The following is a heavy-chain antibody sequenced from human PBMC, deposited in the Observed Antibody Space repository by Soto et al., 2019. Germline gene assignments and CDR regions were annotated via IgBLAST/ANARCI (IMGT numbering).Heavy chain of an antibody. Sequence: GGSLRLSCAASGFTFSSYSVNWVRQAPGKGLEWVSSISSSSSYIYYADSVKGRFTISRDNAKNSLYLQMNSLRAEDTAVYYCAREDWYYDILTGYYGGGWFDPWGQGTLVTVSS. CDR3: AREDWYYDILTGYYGGGWFDP. D-gene: IGHD3-9*01. J-gene: IGHJ5*02. V-gene: IGHV3-21*01. CDR2: ISSSSSYI. CDR1: GFTFSSYS.